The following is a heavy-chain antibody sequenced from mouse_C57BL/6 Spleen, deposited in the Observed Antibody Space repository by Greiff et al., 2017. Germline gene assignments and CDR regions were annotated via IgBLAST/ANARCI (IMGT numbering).Heavy chain of an antibody. CDR2: IRNKANNHAT. CDR1: GFTFSDAW. CDR3: TRGRSYAMDY. D-gene: IGHD1-1*01. Sequence: EVKVVESGGGLVQPGGSMKLSCAASGFTFSDAWMDWVRQSPEKGLEWVAEIRNKANNHATYYAESVKGRFTISRDDSKSSVYLQMNSLRAEDTGIYYCTRGRSYAMDYWGQGTSGTVSS. V-gene: IGHV6-6*01. J-gene: IGHJ4*01.